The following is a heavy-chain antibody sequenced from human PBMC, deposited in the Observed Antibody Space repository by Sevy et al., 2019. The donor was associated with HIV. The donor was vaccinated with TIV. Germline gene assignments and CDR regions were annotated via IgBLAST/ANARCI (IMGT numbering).Heavy chain of an antibody. J-gene: IGHJ4*02. CDR3: ARDFYGSGSYYNVASDY. V-gene: IGHV3-48*02. CDR2: ISSSSSTI. Sequence: GGSLRLSCAASGFTFSSYSMNWVRQAPGKGLEWVSYISSSSSTIYYADSVKGRFTISRDNAKNSLYLQMNSLRDEDTAVYYCARDFYGSGSYYNVASDYWGQGTLVTVSS. D-gene: IGHD3-10*01. CDR1: GFTFSSYS.